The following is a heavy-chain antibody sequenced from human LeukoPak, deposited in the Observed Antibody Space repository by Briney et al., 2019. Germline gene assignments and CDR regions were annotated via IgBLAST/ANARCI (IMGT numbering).Heavy chain of an antibody. D-gene: IGHD6-6*01. V-gene: IGHV5-51*01. CDR2: IYPGDSDT. J-gene: IGHJ3*02. CDR3: ARLRWRSSDAFDI. CDR1: GYRFTTYW. Sequence: GESLKISCKGSGYRFTTYWIGWVRQMPGKGLECMGIIYPGDSDTRYSPPFQGQVTISADKSISTAYLQWSSLKASDTAMYYCARLRWRSSDAFDIWGQGTRVTVSS.